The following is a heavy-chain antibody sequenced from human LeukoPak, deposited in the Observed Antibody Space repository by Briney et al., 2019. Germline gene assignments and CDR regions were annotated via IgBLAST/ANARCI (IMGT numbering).Heavy chain of an antibody. D-gene: IGHD3-22*01. CDR2: IYYSGST. Sequence: PETLSLTCTVSGGSISSSSYYWGWIRQPPGKGLEWIGSIYYSGSTYYNPSLKSRVTISVDTSKNQFSLNLRSVTAADTAVYYCAREILYDSTGYYLWGQGTLVTVSS. CDR1: GGSISSSSYY. V-gene: IGHV4-39*07. CDR3: AREILYDSTGYYL. J-gene: IGHJ4*02.